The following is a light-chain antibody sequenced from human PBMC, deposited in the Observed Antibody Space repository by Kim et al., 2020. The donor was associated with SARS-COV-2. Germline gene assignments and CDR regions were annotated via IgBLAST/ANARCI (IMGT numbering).Light chain of an antibody. Sequence: NFMLTQPHSVSESPGKTVTISCTGSSGSIASNYVQWYQQRPGSAPTTVIYEDNQRPSGVPDRFSGSIDSSSNSASLTISGLKTEDEADYYCQSYDSNNQGVFGGGTQLTAL. CDR1: SGSIASNY. CDR3: QSYDSNNQGV. J-gene: IGLJ2*01. V-gene: IGLV6-57*02. CDR2: EDN.